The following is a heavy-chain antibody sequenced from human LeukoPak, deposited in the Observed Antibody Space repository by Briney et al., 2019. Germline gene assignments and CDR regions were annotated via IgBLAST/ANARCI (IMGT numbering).Heavy chain of an antibody. CDR3: ATRNYDILTGYHRNYYYYYGMDV. CDR1: GYTFTDYY. Sequence: SVKVSCKTSGYTFTDYYMHWMRQAPGQGLEWMGGIIPIFGTANNAQKFQGRVTISADKSTSTAYMELSSLRSEDTAVYYCATRNYDILTGYHRNYYYYYGMDVWGQGTTVTVSS. J-gene: IGHJ6*02. D-gene: IGHD3-9*01. CDR2: IIPIFGTA. V-gene: IGHV1-69*06.